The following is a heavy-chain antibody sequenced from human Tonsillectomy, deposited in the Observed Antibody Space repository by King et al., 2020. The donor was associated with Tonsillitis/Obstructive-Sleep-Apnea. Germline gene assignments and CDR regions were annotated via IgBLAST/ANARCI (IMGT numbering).Heavy chain of an antibody. D-gene: IGHD1-1*01. J-gene: IGHJ3*02. Sequence: QLVQSGAEVKKPGSSVTVSCKSSGGTFRNFAVSWLRQAPGQGPEWMGGIIPFLGVSDYAQKFQGRVAITADVSTSTASIELSSLTSEDTAVYYCARTSVHTTNPLLVAFHIWGRGTKVTVSS. CDR1: GGTFRNFA. V-gene: IGHV1-69*12. CDR3: ARTSVHTTNPLLVAFHI. CDR2: IIPFLGVS.